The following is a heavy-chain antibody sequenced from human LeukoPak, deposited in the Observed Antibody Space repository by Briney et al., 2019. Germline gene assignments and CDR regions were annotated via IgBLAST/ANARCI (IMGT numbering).Heavy chain of an antibody. CDR3: VRGALYDSSGYYWFDP. V-gene: IGHV3-21*01. Sequence: GGSLRLSCEASGFTFSTYTMNWVRQAPGKGLEWVPSISSGSSYIDYADSVKGRFTISRDNAKNSVYLQMNSLRAEDTAVYYCVRGALYDSSGYYWFDPWGQGTLVTVSS. D-gene: IGHD3-22*01. CDR1: GFTFSTYT. CDR2: ISSGSSYI. J-gene: IGHJ5*02.